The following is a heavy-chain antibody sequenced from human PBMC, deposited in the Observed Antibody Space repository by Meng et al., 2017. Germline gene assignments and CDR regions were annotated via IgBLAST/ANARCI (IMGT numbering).Heavy chain of an antibody. CDR3: ARDGRSWD. CDR2: IYHSGST. D-gene: IGHD7-27*01. Sequence: QGQLQGSGPGLVKLCGTLSRTFSVTGGSIRSSNWWSWGRQPPGKGLGWIGEIYHSGSTNYNPSLKSRVTISVDKSKNQFSLKLSSVTAADTAVYYCARDGRSWDWGQRTLVTVSS. J-gene: IGHJ4*02. V-gene: IGHV4-4*02. CDR1: GGSIRSSNW.